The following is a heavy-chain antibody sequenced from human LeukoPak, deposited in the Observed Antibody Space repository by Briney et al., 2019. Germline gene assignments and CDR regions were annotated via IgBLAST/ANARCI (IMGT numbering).Heavy chain of an antibody. CDR2: IWYDGSNK. CDR1: GFTFSSYG. D-gene: IGHD3-10*01. V-gene: IGHV3-33*01. J-gene: IGHJ6*02. Sequence: GRSLRLSCAASGFTFSSYGMHWARQAPGKGLEWVAVIWYDGSNKYYADSVKGRFTISRDNSKNTLYLQMNSLRAEDTAVYYCAREMVYRFGELLWNLSDYYYYGMDVWGQGTTVTVSS. CDR3: AREMVYRFGELLWNLSDYYYYGMDV.